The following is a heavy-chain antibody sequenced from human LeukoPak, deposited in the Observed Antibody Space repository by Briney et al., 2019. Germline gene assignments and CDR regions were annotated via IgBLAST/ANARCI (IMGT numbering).Heavy chain of an antibody. D-gene: IGHD3-9*01. CDR1: GYSFTSYW. V-gene: IGHV5-51*01. Sequence: GESLKISCKGSGYSFTSYWIGWVRQMPGKGLEWMGIIYPGDSDTRYSPSFQGQVIISADKSISTAYLQWSSLKASDTAMCYCARSLRYDILTGYDYYYGMDVWGKGTTVTVSS. CDR2: IYPGDSDT. CDR3: ARSLRYDILTGYDYYYGMDV. J-gene: IGHJ6*04.